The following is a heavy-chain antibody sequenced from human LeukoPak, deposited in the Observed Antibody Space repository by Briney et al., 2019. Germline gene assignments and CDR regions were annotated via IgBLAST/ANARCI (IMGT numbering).Heavy chain of an antibody. CDR2: ISAYNGNT. Sequence: ASVKVSCKASGYTFTSYGISWVRQAPGQGLEWMGWISAYNGNTNYAQKLQGRVTMTTDTSASTAYMELRSLRSDDTAVYYCARDDLLAARRQFDPWGQGTLVTVSS. CDR1: GYTFTSYG. D-gene: IGHD6-6*01. V-gene: IGHV1-18*01. J-gene: IGHJ5*02. CDR3: ARDDLLAARRQFDP.